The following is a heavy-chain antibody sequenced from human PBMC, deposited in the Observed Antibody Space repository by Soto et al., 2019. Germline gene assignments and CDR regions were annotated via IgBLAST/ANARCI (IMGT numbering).Heavy chain of an antibody. V-gene: IGHV3-7*03. Sequence: EVQLVESGGGLVQPGGSLRLSCAASGFTCSSYWMSWVRQAPGKGLELVANIKQDGSEKYYLDSVKGRFTISRDNAKNSLYLQMNSLRAEYTAVYYCARDHLAARPSWVDYWGQGTLVTVSS. CDR1: GFTCSSYW. CDR2: IKQDGSEK. D-gene: IGHD6-6*01. CDR3: ARDHLAARPSWVDY. J-gene: IGHJ4*02.